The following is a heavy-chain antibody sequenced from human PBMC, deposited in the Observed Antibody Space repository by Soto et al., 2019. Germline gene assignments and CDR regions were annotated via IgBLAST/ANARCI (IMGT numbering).Heavy chain of an antibody. CDR2: MYYSGTT. V-gene: IGHV4-39*01. J-gene: IGHJ4*02. D-gene: IGHD2-15*01. CDR1: GGSISSTTYS. CDR3: ARGWYYFDF. Sequence: SETLSLTCTVSGGSISSTTYSWGWIRQPPGKGLEWIGSMYYSGTTYSNPSLQSRVTISVDTSNNQFSLKLTSVTAADTSVYYCARGWYYFDFWGRGTLVTVSS.